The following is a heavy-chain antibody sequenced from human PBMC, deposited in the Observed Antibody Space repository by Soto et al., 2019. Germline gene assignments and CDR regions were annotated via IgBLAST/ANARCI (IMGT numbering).Heavy chain of an antibody. J-gene: IGHJ5*01. CDR1: GFTFSNYT. CDR3: ARGLSSGWFDY. Sequence: EVQLVESGGGLVKPGGSLRVSCVASGFTFSNYTVNWVRQAPGKGLEWVSSISSTSRYIYYADSVKGRFTISRDNAKKSLYLQMNSRRVEDTAVYYCARGLSSGWFDYWGQGTLVTVSS. D-gene: IGHD3-22*01. CDR2: ISSTSRYI. V-gene: IGHV3-21*02.